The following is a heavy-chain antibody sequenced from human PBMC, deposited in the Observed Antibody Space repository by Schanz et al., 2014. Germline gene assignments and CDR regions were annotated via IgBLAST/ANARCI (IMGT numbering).Heavy chain of an antibody. Sequence: EGQLAESGGGLVQPGGSLRLSCAVSGFTVSSNHMSWVRQAPGKGLEWVSDISSGSSYANYADSVKDRFTVSRDNSKNTVYLQMNRLRAEDTAVYYCARVHHYDPSGWGYFDYWGQGALVTVSS. V-gene: IGHV3-66*01. CDR3: ARVHHYDPSGWGYFDY. D-gene: IGHD3-22*01. J-gene: IGHJ4*02. CDR2: ISSGSSYA. CDR1: GFTVSSNH.